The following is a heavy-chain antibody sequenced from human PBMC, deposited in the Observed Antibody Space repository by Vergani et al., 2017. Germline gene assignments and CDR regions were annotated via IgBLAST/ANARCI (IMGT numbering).Heavy chain of an antibody. CDR1: GGTFSSYA. Sequence: QVQLVQSGAEVKKPGSSVKVSCKASGGTFSSYAISWVRQAPGQGLEWMGGIIPIFGTANYAQKFQGRVTITADESTSTAYMELSSLRSEDTAVYYCARALDYYDSSGYQGSPSYYYYYGMDVWGQGTTVTVSS. D-gene: IGHD3-22*01. CDR3: ARALDYYDSSGYQGSPSYYYYYGMDV. CDR2: IIPIFGTA. J-gene: IGHJ6*02. V-gene: IGHV1-69*12.